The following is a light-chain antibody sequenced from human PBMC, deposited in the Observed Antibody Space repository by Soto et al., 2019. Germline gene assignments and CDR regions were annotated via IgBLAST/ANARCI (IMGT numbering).Light chain of an antibody. V-gene: IGKV1-39*01. J-gene: IGKJ4*01. CDR3: QQSYSLPLT. CDR2: SAS. Sequence: DIQMTQSPSSLSASVGDRLTITCRASQSISTYLNWYQQKPGKAPRLLICSASSLQSGVPSRFSGSGSGTDFTLTISGLQSADFATYYCQQSYSLPLTFGGGTKVEIK. CDR1: QSISTY.